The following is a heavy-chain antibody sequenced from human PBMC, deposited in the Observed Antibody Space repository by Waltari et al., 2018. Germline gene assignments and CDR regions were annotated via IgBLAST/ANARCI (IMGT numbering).Heavy chain of an antibody. Sequence: QVQLVQSGAEVKKPGASVKVSCKVSGYTLTELSMHWVRQAPGKGLEWMGVFEPEEWKTNYAQKFKGRVTMTEDTATDTAYMELSSLRSEDTAVYYCATDSSGYLAFDPWGQGTLVTVSS. V-gene: IGHV1-24*01. J-gene: IGHJ5*02. D-gene: IGHD3-22*01. CDR1: GYTLTELS. CDR2: FEPEEWKT. CDR3: ATDSSGYLAFDP.